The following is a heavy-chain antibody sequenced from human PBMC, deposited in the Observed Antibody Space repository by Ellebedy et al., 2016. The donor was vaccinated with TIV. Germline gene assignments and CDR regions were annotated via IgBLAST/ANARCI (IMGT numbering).Heavy chain of an antibody. J-gene: IGHJ6*02. D-gene: IGHD6-19*01. CDR3: ARGSVAGIRPNYYYGMDV. Sequence: MPSETLSLTCTVSGGSISSYSWSWIRQPPGKGLEWIGYIYYSGSTNYNPSLKSRVTISVDTSKNQFSLKLSSVTAADTAVYYCARGSVAGIRPNYYYGMDVWGQGTTVTVSS. CDR2: IYYSGST. CDR1: GGSISSYS. V-gene: IGHV4-59*01.